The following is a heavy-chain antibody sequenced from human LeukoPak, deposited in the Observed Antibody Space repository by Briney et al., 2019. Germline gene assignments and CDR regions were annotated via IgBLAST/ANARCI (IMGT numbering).Heavy chain of an antibody. Sequence: PSETLSLTCTVSGGSISSSSYSWGWIRQPPGKGLEWIGSIYYSGSTYYNPSLKSRVTISVDTSKNQFSLKLSSVTAADAAIFYCASVNYVDYGFDYWGQGTLVTVSS. D-gene: IGHD4-17*01. CDR1: GGSISSSSYS. J-gene: IGHJ4*02. V-gene: IGHV4-39*01. CDR3: ASVNYVDYGFDY. CDR2: IYYSGST.